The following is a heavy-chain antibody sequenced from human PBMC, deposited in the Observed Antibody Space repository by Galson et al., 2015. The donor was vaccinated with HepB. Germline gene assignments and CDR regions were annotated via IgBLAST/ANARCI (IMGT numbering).Heavy chain of an antibody. J-gene: IGHJ6*02. Sequence: KVSCKASGGTFSSYAISWVRQAPGQGLEWMGGIIPIFGTANYAQKFQGRVTITADESTSTAYMELSSLRSEDTAVYYCAADTHGDTGYGMDVWGQGTTVTVSS. D-gene: IGHD3-10*01. CDR1: GGTFSSYA. CDR2: IIPIFGTA. V-gene: IGHV1-69*01. CDR3: AADTHGDTGYGMDV.